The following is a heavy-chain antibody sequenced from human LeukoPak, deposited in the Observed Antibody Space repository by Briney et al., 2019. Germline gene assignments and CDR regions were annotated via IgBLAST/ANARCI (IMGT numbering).Heavy chain of an antibody. CDR3: ARGESMVTGPMIMMARFALDI. CDR1: GASITNFY. CDR2: ISYSGST. J-gene: IGHJ3*02. V-gene: IGHV4-59*12. D-gene: IGHD5-18*01. Sequence: PSETLSLTCTVSGASITNFYYNCIRQRPGKEREWIGYISYSGSTSYNPSLKSRVTISVDTSKNQFSLKLSSVTTSDMAVYYCARGESMVTGPMIMMARFALDIWGQGTMVTVSS.